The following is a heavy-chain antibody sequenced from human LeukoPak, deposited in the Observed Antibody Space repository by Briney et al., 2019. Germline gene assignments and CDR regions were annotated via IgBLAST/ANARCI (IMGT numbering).Heavy chain of an antibody. V-gene: IGHV4-59*11. D-gene: IGHD5-18*01. CDR2: MFDTGRT. CDR3: ATIKRGSIFGYFDF. CDR1: GGSSSSHY. Sequence: SETLSLTCTVSGGSSSSHYWSWIRQPPGKGLEGIGYMFDTGRTKDNPSLKSRVTLSADTPKNQFSLRLSSVTAADTAVYYCATIKRGSIFGYFDFWGQGILVTVSS. J-gene: IGHJ4*01.